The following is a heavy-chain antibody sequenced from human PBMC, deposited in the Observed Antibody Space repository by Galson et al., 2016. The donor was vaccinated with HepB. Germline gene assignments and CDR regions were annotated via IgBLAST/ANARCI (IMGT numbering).Heavy chain of an antibody. CDR2: ISGSGGET. CDR3: ARDPSGHCSSTSCYGEGWFDP. D-gene: IGHD2-2*01. Sequence: SLRLSCAASGFTFSTYAMSWVRQAPGKGLEWVSTISGSGGETNYADSVKGRFTFSRDNSKNTLSLQMTSLRAEDTTVYYCARDPSGHCSSTSCYGEGWFDPWGQGTLVTVSS. V-gene: IGHV3-23*01. CDR1: GFTFSTYA. J-gene: IGHJ5*02.